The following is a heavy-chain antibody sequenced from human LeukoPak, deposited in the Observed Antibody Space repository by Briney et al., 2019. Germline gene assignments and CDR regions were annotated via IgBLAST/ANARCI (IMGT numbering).Heavy chain of an antibody. CDR2: IKLDGSEK. J-gene: IGHJ3*02. Sequence: GGSLRLSCAASGFTFSSYTMSWVRQAPGKGLEWVAYIKLDGSEKYYVDSVKGRFTISRDNAKNSLYLQMNSLRAEDTAVYYCARVGGWELLRVRAFDIWGQGTMVTVSS. CDR1: GFTFSSYT. CDR3: ARVGGWELLRVRAFDI. D-gene: IGHD1-26*01. V-gene: IGHV3-7*01.